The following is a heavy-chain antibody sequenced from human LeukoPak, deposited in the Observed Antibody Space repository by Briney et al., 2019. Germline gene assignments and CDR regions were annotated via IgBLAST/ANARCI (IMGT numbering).Heavy chain of an antibody. J-gene: IGHJ4*02. CDR3: VKLPSGGAFEN. V-gene: IGHV3-64D*09. CDR2: ITSNGGST. Sequence: PGGSLRLSCSGSGFTFSSYTMHWVRHSPGKRLEDVSAITSNGGSTYYADSVKGRFTISRDNSKKTLYLQMSSLRPEDTGVYYCVKLPSGGAFENWGRGTLVTVSS. CDR1: GFTFSSYT. D-gene: IGHD6-25*01.